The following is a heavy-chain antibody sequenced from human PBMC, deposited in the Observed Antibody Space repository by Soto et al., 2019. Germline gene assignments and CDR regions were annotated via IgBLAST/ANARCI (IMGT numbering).Heavy chain of an antibody. CDR3: ARDRGGYDDYYYYGMDV. V-gene: IGHV3-30-3*01. Sequence: QVQLVESGGGVVQPGRSLRLSCAASGFTFSSYAMHWVRQAPGKGLEWVAVISYDGSNKYYADSVKGRFTISRDNSKNTLYLQMNSLRAEDTAVYYCARDRGGYDDYYYYGMDVWGQGTTVTVSS. CDR2: ISYDGSNK. D-gene: IGHD5-12*01. CDR1: GFTFSSYA. J-gene: IGHJ6*02.